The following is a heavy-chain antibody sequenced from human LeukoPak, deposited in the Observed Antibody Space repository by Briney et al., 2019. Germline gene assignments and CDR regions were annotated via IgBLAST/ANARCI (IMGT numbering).Heavy chain of an antibody. V-gene: IGHV3-7*01. CDR1: GFPFGTFW. D-gene: IGHD3-10*01. Sequence: PGGSLRLSCEASGFPFGTFWMSWVRQAPGKGLEWVANINQGGSQKNYVDSVKGRFTIARDDAKNSLYLQMNSLRAEDTAAYYCARASRGLGSAYYFDSWGQGTLVTVSS. CDR3: ARASRGLGSAYYFDS. CDR2: INQGGSQK. J-gene: IGHJ4*02.